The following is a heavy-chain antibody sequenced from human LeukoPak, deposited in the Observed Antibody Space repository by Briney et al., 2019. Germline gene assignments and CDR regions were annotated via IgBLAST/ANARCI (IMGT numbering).Heavy chain of an antibody. Sequence: ASVKVPCKASGYTFTSYDINWVRQATGQGLEWMGWMNPNSGNTGYAQKFQGRVTITRNTSISTAYMELSSLRPEDTAVYYCARDRQLWTFDYWGQGTLVTVSS. CDR3: ARDRQLWTFDY. CDR2: MNPNSGNT. V-gene: IGHV1-8*03. J-gene: IGHJ4*02. CDR1: GYTFTSYD. D-gene: IGHD5-18*01.